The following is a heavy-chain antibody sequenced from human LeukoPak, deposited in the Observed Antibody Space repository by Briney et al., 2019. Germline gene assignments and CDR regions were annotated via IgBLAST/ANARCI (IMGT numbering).Heavy chain of an antibody. Sequence: GRSLRLSCAASGFTFSSYRMHWVRQAPGKGLEWVAVTSYDGSNKYYADSVKGRFTISRDNSKNTLYLQMNSLRAEDTAVYYCAKDSGSGYYYYMDVWGKGTTVTISS. CDR1: GFTFSSYR. J-gene: IGHJ6*03. D-gene: IGHD3-10*01. CDR3: AKDSGSGYYYYMDV. V-gene: IGHV3-30*18. CDR2: TSYDGSNK.